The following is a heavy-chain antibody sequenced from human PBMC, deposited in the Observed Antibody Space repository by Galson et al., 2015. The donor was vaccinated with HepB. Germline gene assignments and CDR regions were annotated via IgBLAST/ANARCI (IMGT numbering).Heavy chain of an antibody. J-gene: IGHJ3*02. Sequence: SLRLSCAASGFTFSSYSMNWVRQAPGKGLEWVSSISSSSGYIYYADSVKGRFTISRDNARNSLFLQMNSLRAEDTAVYFCARHPRYSSSSPDASDIWGQGTMVTVSS. CDR1: GFTFSSYS. CDR3: ARHPRYSSSSPDASDI. D-gene: IGHD6-6*01. CDR2: ISSSSGYI. V-gene: IGHV3-21*01.